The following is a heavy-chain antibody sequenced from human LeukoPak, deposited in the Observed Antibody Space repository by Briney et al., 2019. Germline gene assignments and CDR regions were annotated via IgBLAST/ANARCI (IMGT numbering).Heavy chain of an antibody. V-gene: IGHV3-23*01. J-gene: IGHJ4*02. CDR2: IGASVSNT. Sequence: GGSLRLSCAASRFSFSNYAMDWVRQAPGNGLEWVSTIGASVSNTNYADSVKGRFTISRDNSKNTLSLQMSSLKVEDTAVYYCARRSGGTCDYWGQGTLVTVSS. CDR3: ARRSGGTCDY. CDR1: RFSFSNYA. D-gene: IGHD1-1*01.